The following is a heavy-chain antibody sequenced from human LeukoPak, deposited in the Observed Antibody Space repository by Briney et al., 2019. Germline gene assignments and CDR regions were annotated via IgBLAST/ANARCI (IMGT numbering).Heavy chain of an antibody. CDR1: GFTFSSYS. CDR2: ISSSSSYI. Sequence: PGGSLRLSCAASGFTFSSYSMNWVRQAPGKGLEWVSSISSSSSYIYYADSVKGRFTISRDNAKNSLYLQMNSLRAEDTAVYFCARGNAHAFDIWGQGTMVTASS. V-gene: IGHV3-21*01. J-gene: IGHJ3*02. CDR3: ARGNAHAFDI. D-gene: IGHD1-1*01.